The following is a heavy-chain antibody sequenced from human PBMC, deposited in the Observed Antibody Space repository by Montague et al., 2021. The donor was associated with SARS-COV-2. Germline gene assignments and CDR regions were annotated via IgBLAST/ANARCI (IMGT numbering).Heavy chain of an antibody. CDR3: TRDYRSVVGDGLDI. Sequence: SLRLSCAASGFTFSYYDMNWVRQAPGKGPEWISYISTSAYTTSYAGSVKGRFTISRDNGKNSLYLQMNSLRVEDTAVYYCTRDYRSVVGDGLDIWGQGTKGPVSS. V-gene: IGHV3-48*03. D-gene: IGHD3-16*02. CDR1: GFTFSYYD. CDR2: ISTSAYTT. J-gene: IGHJ3*02.